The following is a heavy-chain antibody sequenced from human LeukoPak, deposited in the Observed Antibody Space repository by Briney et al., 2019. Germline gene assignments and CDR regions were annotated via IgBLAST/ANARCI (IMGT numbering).Heavy chain of an antibody. D-gene: IGHD3-10*01. CDR3: ARDGKDIRVRGVSDYGMDV. CDR2: ISPNSGGT. J-gene: IGHJ6*02. Sequence: GASVKVSRKPSGYTFTGYYMHWGRQAPGQGLEWMGWISPNSGGTNYAQKFQGRVTMTRDTSISTAYMELSRLRSDDTAVYYCARDGKDIRVRGVSDYGMDVWGQGTTVTVSS. CDR1: GYTFTGYY. V-gene: IGHV1-2*02.